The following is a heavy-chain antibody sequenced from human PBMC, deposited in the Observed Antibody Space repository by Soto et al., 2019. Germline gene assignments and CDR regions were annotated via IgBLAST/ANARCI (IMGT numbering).Heavy chain of an antibody. J-gene: IGHJ3*02. V-gene: IGHV4-59*08. D-gene: IGHD3-16*01. Sequence: SETMSLTCTVSCDSIRTYYWIWLRQPPGKGLEWIGNIYYSGNSNYNPSLRSRVTISLDTSKNQFSLRLRSVTAADTAVYYCARHKSNDYITEAFDIWGQGTMVTVSS. CDR1: CDSIRTYY. CDR2: IYYSGNS. CDR3: ARHKSNDYITEAFDI.